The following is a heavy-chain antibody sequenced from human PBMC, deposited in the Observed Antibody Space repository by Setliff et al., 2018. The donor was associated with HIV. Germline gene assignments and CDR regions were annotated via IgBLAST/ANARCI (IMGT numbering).Heavy chain of an antibody. J-gene: IGHJ4*02. V-gene: IGHV3-7*03. CDR3: ARDYLTDYVWGSYRRPLDY. CDR2: IKQDGSEK. Sequence: HPGGSLRLSCAASGFTFSSYWMSWVRQAPGKGLEWVANIKQDGSEKYYVDSVKGRFTISRDNAKNSLYLQMNSLRAEDTAVYYCARDYLTDYVWGSYRRPLDYWGQGTLVT. D-gene: IGHD3-16*02. CDR1: GFTFSSYW.